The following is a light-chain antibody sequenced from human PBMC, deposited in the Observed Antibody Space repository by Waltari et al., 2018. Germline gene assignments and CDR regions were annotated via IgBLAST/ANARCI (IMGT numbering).Light chain of an antibody. V-gene: IGKV1-39*01. CDR1: QSISDY. J-gene: IGKJ1*01. CDR2: AAT. Sequence: DIQVIQSPSSLSASVGDRVTITCRASQSISDYLNGFQVKPGRAPNLLIYAATGLQIGVPSRFNGSGSGAHFTLTISRLRPEDSASYFCQQNYRTPPTFGQGTKVEI. CDR3: QQNYRTPPT.